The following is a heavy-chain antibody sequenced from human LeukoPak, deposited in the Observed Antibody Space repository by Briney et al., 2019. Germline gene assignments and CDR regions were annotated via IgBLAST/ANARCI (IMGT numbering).Heavy chain of an antibody. CDR1: GYSMSRGYY. J-gene: IGHJ4*02. V-gene: IGHV4-38-2*02. CDR3: ARRIFGVVANYFDY. D-gene: IGHD3-3*01. CDR2: IYHSGST. Sequence: SSQTLSLSCNLAGYSMSRGYYGGSIRPTPYQDRRRSGGIYHSGSTYYNPSLKSRVTISVDTSKNQFSLKLSSVTAADTAVYYCARRIFGVVANYFDYWGQGTLVTVSS.